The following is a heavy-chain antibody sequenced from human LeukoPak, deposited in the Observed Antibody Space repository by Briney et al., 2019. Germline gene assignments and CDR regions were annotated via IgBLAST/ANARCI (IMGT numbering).Heavy chain of an antibody. D-gene: IGHD3-10*01. V-gene: IGHV1-2*02. CDR2: INPNSGGT. CDR1: GCTFTGYY. CDR3: ARVDGSGSYWENVDV. Sequence: GASVKVSCKASGCTFTGYYMHWVRQAPGQGLEWMGWINPNSGGTNYAQKLQGRVTMTTDTSTSTAYMELRSLRSDDTAVYYCARVDGSGSYWENVDVWGQGTTVTVSS. J-gene: IGHJ6*02.